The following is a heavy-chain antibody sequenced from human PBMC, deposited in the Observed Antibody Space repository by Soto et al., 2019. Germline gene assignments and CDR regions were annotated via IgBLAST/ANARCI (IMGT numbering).Heavy chain of an antibody. CDR3: TAKANGY. CDR1: GITFSNAW. V-gene: IGHV3-15*01. J-gene: IGHJ4*02. D-gene: IGHD4-17*01. Sequence: EVQLVESGGGLVNPGGSLRLSCAASGITFSNAWMSWVRQAPGKGLEWVGRIKSKTDGETTDYAAPVKGRFTISRDDSEKTLYLQMNSLKTEDTAVYYCTAKANGYWGQGTLVTVSS. CDR2: IKSKTDGETT.